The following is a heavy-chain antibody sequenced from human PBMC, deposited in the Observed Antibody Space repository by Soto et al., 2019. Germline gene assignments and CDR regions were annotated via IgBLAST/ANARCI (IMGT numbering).Heavy chain of an antibody. Sequence: QVQLQESGPGLVKPSETLSLTCTVSGGSISSYYWSWIRQPPGKGLEWIGYIYYSGSTNYNPSLKSRVTISVDTSKNQFSLKLSSVTAADTAVYYCARGYDSSGYAYYYFYYWGQGTLVTVSS. J-gene: IGHJ4*02. D-gene: IGHD3-22*01. CDR1: GGSISSYY. CDR2: IYYSGST. CDR3: ARGYDSSGYAYYYFYY. V-gene: IGHV4-59*01.